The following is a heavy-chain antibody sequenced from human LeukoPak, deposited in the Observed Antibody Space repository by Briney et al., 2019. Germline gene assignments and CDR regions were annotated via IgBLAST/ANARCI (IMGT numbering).Heavy chain of an antibody. Sequence: ASVKVSCKASGYTFTGYYMHWVRQDHGQGLEWMGWINPNSGGTNYAQKFQGRVTMTRDTSISTAYMELSRLRSDDTAVYYCAREEMATIYDYWGQGTLVTVSS. CDR3: AREEMATIYDY. J-gene: IGHJ4*02. V-gene: IGHV1-2*02. CDR2: INPNSGGT. CDR1: GYTFTGYY. D-gene: IGHD5-24*01.